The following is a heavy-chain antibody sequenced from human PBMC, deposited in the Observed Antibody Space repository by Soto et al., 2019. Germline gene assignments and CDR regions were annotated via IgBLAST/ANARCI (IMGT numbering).Heavy chain of an antibody. Sequence: LSLTCAASGFTFSSYAMSWVRQAPGKGLEWVSSISSSSSYIYYADSVKGRFTISRDNAKNSLYLQMNSLRAEDTAVYYCARDVAYDYVWGSYRYFDYWGQGTLVTVSS. CDR2: ISSSSSYI. CDR1: GFTFSSYA. V-gene: IGHV3-21*01. CDR3: ARDVAYDYVWGSYRYFDY. J-gene: IGHJ4*02. D-gene: IGHD3-16*02.